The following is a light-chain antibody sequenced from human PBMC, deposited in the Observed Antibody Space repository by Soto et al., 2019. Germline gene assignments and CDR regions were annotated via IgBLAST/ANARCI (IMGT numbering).Light chain of an antibody. J-gene: IGKJ1*01. V-gene: IGKV1-6*01. CDR2: AAS. CDR1: QGIRND. Sequence: AIQMTQSPSSLSASVGDRVTITCRASQGIRNDLGWFQQKPGKAPKLLVYAASSLQSGVPSRFSGSGSGTDFTLTISSLQPEDFATYYCLQDYNYPPTFGQGTKVEIK. CDR3: LQDYNYPPT.